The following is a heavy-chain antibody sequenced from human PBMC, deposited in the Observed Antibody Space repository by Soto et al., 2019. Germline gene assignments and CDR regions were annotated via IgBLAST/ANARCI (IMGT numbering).Heavy chain of an antibody. J-gene: IGHJ4*02. V-gene: IGHV3-72*01. CDR3: ARVRLGAPTRYFYY. CDR1: GGSISSSNW. Sequence: LSLTCAVSGGSISSSNWWSWVRQPPGKGLEWVGRIKNKANGYKTEYAASVEGRITISRDDSKDSLSLQINSLKTEDTAVYYCARVRLGAPTRYFYYWGQGALVTVSS. D-gene: IGHD1-26*01. CDR2: IKNKANGYKT.